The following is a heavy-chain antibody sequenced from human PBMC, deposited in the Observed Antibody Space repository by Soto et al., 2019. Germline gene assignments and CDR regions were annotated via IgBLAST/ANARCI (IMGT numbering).Heavy chain of an antibody. CDR2: IIPIFGTA. J-gene: IGHJ4*02. Sequence: QVQLVQSGAEVKKPGSSVKVSCKASGGTFSSYAISCVRQAPVQGLQWMGGIIPIFGTANYAQKFQGRVTITEDESTRTAFMELSSRRSEDKAVYCCGKGASQSSASDYWGQGPLVTVSS. CDR1: GGTFSSYA. CDR3: GKGASQSSASDY. D-gene: IGHD6-6*01. V-gene: IGHV1-69*01.